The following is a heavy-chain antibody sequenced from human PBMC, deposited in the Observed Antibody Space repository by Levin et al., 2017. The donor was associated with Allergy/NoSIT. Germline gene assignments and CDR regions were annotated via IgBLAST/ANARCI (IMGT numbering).Heavy chain of an antibody. D-gene: IGHD2-15*01. CDR1: GFTFSSYA. J-gene: IGHJ4*02. CDR2: ISYDGTNK. V-gene: IGHV3-30-3*01. CDR3: ARDGEFSGGWMPPWYYFDY. Sequence: GGSLRLSCAASGFTFSSYAMHWVRQAPGKGLEWVAVISYDGTNKYYADSVKGRFTISRDHSENTLSLQMNSLRDEDTAVYYCARDGEFSGGWMPPWYYFDYWGQGTLVTVSS.